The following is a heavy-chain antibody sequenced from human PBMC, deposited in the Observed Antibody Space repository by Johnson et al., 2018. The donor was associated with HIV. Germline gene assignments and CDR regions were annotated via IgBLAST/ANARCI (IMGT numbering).Heavy chain of an antibody. D-gene: IGHD6-6*01. CDR1: GFTFGDYA. V-gene: IGHV3-9*01. CDR2: ISWNRDTI. CDR3: AKDWLRYSSSPNKAFDF. J-gene: IGHJ3*01. Sequence: VQLVESGGGLVQPGGSLRLSCAASGFTFGDYAMHWVRQAPGKGLEWVSGISWNRDTIGYADSVKGRFTISRDNAKNSLYLQMYSLRDEDTALYYCAKDWLRYSSSPNKAFDFWGQGTMVTVSS.